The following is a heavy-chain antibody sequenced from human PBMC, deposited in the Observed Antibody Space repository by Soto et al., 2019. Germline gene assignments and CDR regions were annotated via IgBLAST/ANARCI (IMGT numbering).Heavy chain of an antibody. CDR2: ITATDGKT. V-gene: IGHV3-23*01. CDR1: GFNFKAYA. D-gene: IGHD6-6*01. Sequence: PGGSLRLSCVASGFNFKAYAMGWVRQAPGKGLEWVSSITATDGKTYYADSVRGRFTISRDNSKNSLFLQMNGLRPEDSALYYCAKDEGTSSTVFDYWGRGTLVTVSS. J-gene: IGHJ4*02. CDR3: AKDEGTSSTVFDY.